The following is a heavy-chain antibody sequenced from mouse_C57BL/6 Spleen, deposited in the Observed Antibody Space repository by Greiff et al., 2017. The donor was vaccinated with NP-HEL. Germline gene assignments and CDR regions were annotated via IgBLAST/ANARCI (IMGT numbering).Heavy chain of an antibody. D-gene: IGHD2-5*01. Sequence: EVQLQQSGEGLVKPGGSLKLSCAASGFTFSSYAMSWVRQTPEKRLEWVAYISSGGDYIYYADTVKGRFTISRDNARNTLYLQMSSLKSEDTAMYYCTRRGYYSNYDYAMDYWGQGTSVTVSS. J-gene: IGHJ4*01. CDR1: GFTFSSYA. CDR2: ISSGGDYI. CDR3: TRRGYYSNYDYAMDY. V-gene: IGHV5-9-1*02.